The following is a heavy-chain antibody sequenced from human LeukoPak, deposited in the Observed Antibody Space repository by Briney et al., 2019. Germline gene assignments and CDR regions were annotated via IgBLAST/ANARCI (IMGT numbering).Heavy chain of an antibody. D-gene: IGHD3-22*01. J-gene: IGHJ4*02. V-gene: IGHV1-69*13. CDR3: ARVRRYDSSGYLDY. CDR1: GGTFSSYA. Sequence: SVKVSCKASGGTFSSYAISWVRQAPGQGLEWMGGIIPIFGTANYAQKFQGRVTITADESTSTAYMELSSLRSEDTAVYYCARVRRYDSSGYLDYWGQGTLVTASS. CDR2: IIPIFGTA.